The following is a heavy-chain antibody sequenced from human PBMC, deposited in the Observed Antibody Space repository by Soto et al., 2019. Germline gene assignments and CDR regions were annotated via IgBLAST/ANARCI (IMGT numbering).Heavy chain of an antibody. D-gene: IGHD3-10*01. V-gene: IGHV4-30-2*01. J-gene: IGHJ5*02. CDR3: ARGQYGSGTYYRLDWFDP. Sequence: PSETLSLTCTVSGDSISSGYSWTWIRQPPGKGLEWIGYIYHSGSTHYTPSLKSRVIISIDRSKNQFSLYLTSVTAADTAVYYCARGQYGSGTYYRLDWFDPWGQGTLVTVSS. CDR2: IYHSGST. CDR1: GDSISSGYS.